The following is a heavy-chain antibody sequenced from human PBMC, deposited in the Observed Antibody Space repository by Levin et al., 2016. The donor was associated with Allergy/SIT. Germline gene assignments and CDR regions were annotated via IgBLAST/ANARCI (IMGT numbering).Heavy chain of an antibody. CDR2: ISGSGGST. CDR1: GFTFSSYG. V-gene: IGHV3-23*01. Sequence: GGSLRLSCAASGFTFSSYGMHWVRQAPGKGLEWVSAISGSGGSTYYADSVKGRFTISRDNSKNTLYLQMNSLRAEDTAVYYCATAYYDYVWGSYPSDYWGQGTLVTVSS. J-gene: IGHJ4*02. D-gene: IGHD3-16*01. CDR3: ATAYYDYVWGSYPSDY.